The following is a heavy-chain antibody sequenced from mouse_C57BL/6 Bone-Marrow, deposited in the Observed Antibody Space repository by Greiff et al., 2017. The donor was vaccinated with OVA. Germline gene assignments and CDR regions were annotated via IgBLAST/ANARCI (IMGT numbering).Heavy chain of an antibody. V-gene: IGHV1-81*01. D-gene: IGHD1-1*01. Sequence: QVQLQQSGAELARPGASVKLSCKASGYTFTSYGISWVKQRTGQGLEWIGEIYPRSGNTYYNEKFKGKATLTADKSSSTAYMQLNSLTSEDSAVYFCARGGYGSLDYWGQGTTLTVSS. J-gene: IGHJ2*01. CDR1: GYTFTSYG. CDR3: ARGGYGSLDY. CDR2: IYPRSGNT.